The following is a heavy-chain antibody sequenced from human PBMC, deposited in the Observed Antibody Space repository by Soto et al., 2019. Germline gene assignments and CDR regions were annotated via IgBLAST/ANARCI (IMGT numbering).Heavy chain of an antibody. V-gene: IGHV2-5*04. D-gene: IGHD6-25*01. Sequence: QITLKESGPSLVKPTQTLTLTCTFSGFSLTTRCVGVGWIRQPPGKALEWVSVIYWDDDKRYSPSLNSRLTITKDTSKNQVFLIMTNVDPLDTGTYSCVQHLLRRLYWGEGTLV. CDR2: IYWDDDK. CDR3: VQHLLRRLY. CDR1: GFSLTTRCVG. J-gene: IGHJ4*02.